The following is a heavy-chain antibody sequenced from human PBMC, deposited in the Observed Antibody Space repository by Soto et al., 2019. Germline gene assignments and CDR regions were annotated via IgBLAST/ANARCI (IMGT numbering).Heavy chain of an antibody. Sequence: QVQLQESGPGLVKPSETLSLTCTVSGVSISDYYWSWLRQPPGKGLEWIGYIYYSGITNYNPSLNNRVTVSVDTSKNNCSLKLSSVTAADTAAYYCARGWSGYLNWFDPWGQGSLVTVSS. CDR3: ARGWSGYLNWFDP. V-gene: IGHV4-59*01. J-gene: IGHJ5*02. CDR1: GVSISDYY. D-gene: IGHD3-3*01. CDR2: IYYSGIT.